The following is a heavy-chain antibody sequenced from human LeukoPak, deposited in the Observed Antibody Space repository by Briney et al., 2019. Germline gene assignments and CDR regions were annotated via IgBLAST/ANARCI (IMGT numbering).Heavy chain of an antibody. V-gene: IGHV3-53*01. J-gene: IGHJ6*03. D-gene: IGHD3-10*01. CDR1: GFTFTIFE. Sequence: GGSLRLSCAASGFTFTIFEMNWVRQAPGKGLEWVSVTYSNGRTYYADSVKGRFTISRDISKNTLYLQMNSLRAEDTSVHYCARVLSGRGSLYDYYYYMDVWGKGTTVTISS. CDR3: ARVLSGRGSLYDYYYYMDV. CDR2: TYSNGRT.